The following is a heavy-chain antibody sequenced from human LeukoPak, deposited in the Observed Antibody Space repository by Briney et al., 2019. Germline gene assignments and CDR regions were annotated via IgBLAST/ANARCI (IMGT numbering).Heavy chain of an antibody. D-gene: IGHD3-16*01. CDR1: GFTFSSHG. CDR2: IWFDGSYK. Sequence: GKSLRLSCAASGFTFSSHGMHWVRQVPGKGLEWVATIWFDGSYKYYADSVKGRFTISRDNSKNTLYLQMNSLRAEDTAVYYCARILGSYSDYWGQGTLVTVSS. CDR3: ARILGSYSDY. J-gene: IGHJ4*02. V-gene: IGHV3-33*01.